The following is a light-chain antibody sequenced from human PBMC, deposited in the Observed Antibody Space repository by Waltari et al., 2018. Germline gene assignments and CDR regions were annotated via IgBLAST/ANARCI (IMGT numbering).Light chain of an antibody. Sequence: QSALAQPPSASGSPGQPVTISCTGTSSDVGGYNYVSWYQQHPGKAPKLMIYEVSQRPSGVPDRFSGSKSGNTASLTVSGLQAEDEAAYYCSSYAGSNFVVFGGGTKVTVL. V-gene: IGLV2-8*01. CDR3: SSYAGSNFVV. CDR2: EVS. CDR1: SSDVGGYNY. J-gene: IGLJ2*01.